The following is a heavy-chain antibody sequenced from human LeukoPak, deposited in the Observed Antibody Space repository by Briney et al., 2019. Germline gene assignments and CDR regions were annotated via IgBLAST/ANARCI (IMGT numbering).Heavy chain of an antibody. CDR3: AKDLDTAMAPPKFDY. Sequence: GGSLRLSCAASGFTFSSYWMSWVRQAPGKGLEWVSTIKGGGGSTYYADSVKGRFTISRDNSKNTLYLQMNSLRAEDTAVYYCAKDLDTAMAPPKFDYWGQGTLVTVSS. CDR1: GFTFSSYW. CDR2: IKGGGGST. J-gene: IGHJ4*02. V-gene: IGHV3-23*01. D-gene: IGHD5-18*01.